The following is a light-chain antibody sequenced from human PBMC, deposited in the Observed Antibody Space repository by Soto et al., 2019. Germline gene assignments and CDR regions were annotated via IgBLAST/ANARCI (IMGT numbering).Light chain of an antibody. V-gene: IGKV3-20*01. J-gene: IGKJ2*01. CDR2: GAS. CDR3: QQYGSTPL. CDR1: QSVSSSY. Sequence: EIVLTQSPGTLSLSPGERATLSCRASQSVSSSYLAWYQQKPGQAPRVLIYGASSRATGIPDRFSGSGSGTDFTLTISRLEPEDFAVYYCQQYGSTPLFGQGTKLEIK.